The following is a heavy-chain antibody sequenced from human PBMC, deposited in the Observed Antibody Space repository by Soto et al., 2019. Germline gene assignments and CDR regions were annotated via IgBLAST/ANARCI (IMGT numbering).Heavy chain of an antibody. J-gene: IGHJ4*02. CDR2: ISYDGSNK. CDR3: AKDSGPREPFDY. CDR1: GFTFSSYG. D-gene: IGHD1-26*01. V-gene: IGHV3-30*18. Sequence: GGSLRLSCAASGFTFSSYGMHWVRQAPGKGLEWVAVISYDGSNKYYADSVKGRFTISRDNSKNTLYLQMNSLRAEDTAVYYCAKDSGPREPFDYWGQGTLVTVSS.